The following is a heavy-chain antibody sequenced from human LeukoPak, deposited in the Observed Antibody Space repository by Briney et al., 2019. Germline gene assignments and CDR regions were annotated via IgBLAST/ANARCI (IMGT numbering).Heavy chain of an antibody. CDR2: IDEDGGEK. CDR3: APEPSDDVES. CDR1: GITFRGHC. Sequence: GSLRLSCAASGITFRGHCMRWVRQAPGQGLEWVANIDEDGGEKNYVESVKGRVTISRDTAKNSCYLQMNRLRSEDTAVYYCAPEPSDDVESWGQGIMVTVSS. J-gene: IGHJ4*02. V-gene: IGHV3-7*03. D-gene: IGHD5-24*01.